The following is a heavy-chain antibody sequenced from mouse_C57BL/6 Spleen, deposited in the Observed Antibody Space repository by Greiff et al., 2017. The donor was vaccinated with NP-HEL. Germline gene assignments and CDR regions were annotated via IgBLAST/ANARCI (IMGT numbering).Heavy chain of an antibody. D-gene: IGHD1-1*01. CDR1: GFTFSSYA. CDR2: ISSGGDYI. J-gene: IGHJ1*03. CDR3: TRERGTVWYFDV. Sequence: EVQLVESGEGLVKPGGSLKLSCAASGFTFSSYAMSWVRQTPEKRLEWVAYISSGGDYIYYADTVKGRFTISRDNARNTLYLQMSSLKSEDTAMYYCTRERGTVWYFDVWGTGTTVTVSS. V-gene: IGHV5-9-1*02.